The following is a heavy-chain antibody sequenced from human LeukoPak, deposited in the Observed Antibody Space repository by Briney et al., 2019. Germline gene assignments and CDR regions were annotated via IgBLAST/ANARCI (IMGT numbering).Heavy chain of an antibody. CDR1: GFTFSSYA. CDR2: ISGSGGST. J-gene: IGHJ4*02. CDR3: VGVLKSTLDSSGKSYYFDY. Sequence: SGGSLRLSCAASGFTFSSYAMSWVRQAPGKGLEWVSAISGSGGSTYYADSVKGRFTISRDNSKNTLSLQMSSLRAEDTAVYYCVGVLKSTLDSSGKSYYFDYRGQGTLVTVSS. D-gene: IGHD3-22*01. V-gene: IGHV3-23*01.